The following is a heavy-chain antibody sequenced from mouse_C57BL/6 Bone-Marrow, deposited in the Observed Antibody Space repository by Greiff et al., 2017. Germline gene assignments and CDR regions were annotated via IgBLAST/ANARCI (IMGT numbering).Heavy chain of an antibody. J-gene: IGHJ4*01. CDR3: ASQFYYDYSYAVDY. Sequence: EVQLVESGGDLVKPGGSLKLSCAASGFTFSSYGMSWVRQTPDKRLEWVATISSGGSYTYYPDSVKGRFTISRDNAKITQYLQISSLKSEDTAMYYCASQFYYDYSYAVDYWGRGTSVTVSS. D-gene: IGHD2-4*01. CDR1: GFTFSSYG. CDR2: ISSGGSYT. V-gene: IGHV5-6*01.